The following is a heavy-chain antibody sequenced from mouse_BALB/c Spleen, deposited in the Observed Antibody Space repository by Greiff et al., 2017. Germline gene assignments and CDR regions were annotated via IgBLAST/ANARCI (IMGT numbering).Heavy chain of an antibody. CDR3: ARLLRLDY. CDR1: GYTFTSYW. D-gene: IGHD1-2*01. J-gene: IGHJ2*01. V-gene: IGHV1-7*01. CDR2: INPSTGYT. Sequence: VKLVESGAELAKPGASVKMSCKASGYTFTSYWMHWVKQRPGQGLEWIGYINPSTGYTEYNQKFKDKATLTADKSSSTAYMQLSSLTSEDSAVYYCARLLRLDYWGQGTTLTVSS.